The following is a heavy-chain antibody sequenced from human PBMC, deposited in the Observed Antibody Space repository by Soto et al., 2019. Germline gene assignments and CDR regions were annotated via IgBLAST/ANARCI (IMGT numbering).Heavy chain of an antibody. CDR2: IYYSGST. Sequence: PSETLSLTCTVSGGSISGGGYYWSWIRQHPGKGLEWIGYIYYSGSTYYNPSLKSRVTISVDTSKNQFSLKLSSVTAADTAVYYCARGHNFWSGYYTYYFDYWGQGTLVTVSS. V-gene: IGHV4-31*03. D-gene: IGHD3-3*01. CDR3: ARGHNFWSGYYTYYFDY. CDR1: GGSISGGGYY. J-gene: IGHJ4*02.